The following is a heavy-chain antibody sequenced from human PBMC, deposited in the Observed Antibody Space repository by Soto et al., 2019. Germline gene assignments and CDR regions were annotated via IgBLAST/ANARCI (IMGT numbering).Heavy chain of an antibody. Sequence: QEQLVESGGGVVQAGRSLRLSCAASGFTFNFFGMHWVRQVPGKGLEWVAVISYDGSEKYYADSVKGRFTMSRDNSKNMVYLEMSSLRPEDTSVYYCAKERRYSFDAFDIWGHGTMVTVSS. D-gene: IGHD5-12*01. V-gene: IGHV3-30*18. CDR3: AKERRYSFDAFDI. J-gene: IGHJ3*02. CDR1: GFTFNFFG. CDR2: ISYDGSEK.